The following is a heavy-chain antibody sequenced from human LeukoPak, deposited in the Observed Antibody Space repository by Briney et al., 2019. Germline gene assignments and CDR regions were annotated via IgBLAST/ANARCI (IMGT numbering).Heavy chain of an antibody. Sequence: SGTLSLTCAVSDYSISSDYFWGWIRQPPGKGLEWIGNIYHSGSTYYNPPLKSRVTISVDTSKNQFSLNLSSVTAADTAGYYCARDYRGIRRAAHGFDIWGQGTMVTVSS. CDR1: DYSISSDYF. CDR3: ARDYRGIRRAAHGFDI. D-gene: IGHD3-10*01. V-gene: IGHV4-38-2*02. J-gene: IGHJ3*02. CDR2: IYHSGST.